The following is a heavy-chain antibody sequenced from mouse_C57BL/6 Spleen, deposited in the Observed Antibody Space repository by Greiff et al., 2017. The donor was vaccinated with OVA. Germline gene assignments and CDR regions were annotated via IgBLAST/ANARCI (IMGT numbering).Heavy chain of an antibody. J-gene: IGHJ1*03. CDR1: GYTFTEYT. D-gene: IGHD1-1*01. CDR3: ARHEGDYYGSSYGYFDV. V-gene: IGHV1-62-2*01. Sequence: VHLVESGAELVKPGASVKLSCKASGYTFTEYTIHWVKQRSGQGLEWIGWFYPGSGSIKYNEKFKDKATLTADKSSSTVYMELSRLTSEDSAVYFCARHEGDYYGSSYGYFDVWGTGTTVTVSS. CDR2: FYPGSGSI.